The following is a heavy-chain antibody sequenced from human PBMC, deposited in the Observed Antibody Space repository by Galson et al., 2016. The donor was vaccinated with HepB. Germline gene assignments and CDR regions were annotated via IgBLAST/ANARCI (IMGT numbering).Heavy chain of an antibody. CDR3: ARDKLGTPSSGLDV. D-gene: IGHD4-23*01. V-gene: IGHV3-7*01. J-gene: IGHJ6*02. Sequence: SLRLSCAVSGLTPSRYWMSWVRQAPGKGLEWVANIKQDGSETYYVDSVKGRFTTSRDNAKNTLYLQMNSLRPEDTAVYYCARDKLGTPSSGLDVWGQGTTVTVSS. CDR1: GLTPSRYW. CDR2: IKQDGSET.